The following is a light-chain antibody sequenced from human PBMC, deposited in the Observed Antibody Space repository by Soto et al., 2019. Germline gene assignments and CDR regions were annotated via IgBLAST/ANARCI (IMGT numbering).Light chain of an antibody. CDR1: QSISSW. J-gene: IGKJ1*01. CDR3: QHDNSYRWT. Sequence: DIQMTQSPSTLSASVGDRVTITCRASQSISSWLAWYQQKPGKSPKLLIYDASSLESGVPSRFSGSGSGTEFTLTITSLQPNDFANYDSQHDNSYRWTFGEETKVEIE. CDR2: DAS. V-gene: IGKV1-5*01.